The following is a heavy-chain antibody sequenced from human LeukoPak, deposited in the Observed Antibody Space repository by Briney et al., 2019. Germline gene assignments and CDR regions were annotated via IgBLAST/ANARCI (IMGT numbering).Heavy chain of an antibody. CDR1: GGSISSGSYY. CDR3: ARPYYYDSSGYYYYFDY. CDR2: IYTSGST. J-gene: IGHJ4*02. D-gene: IGHD3-22*01. V-gene: IGHV4-61*02. Sequence: TLSLTCTVSGGSISSGSYYWSWIRQPAGKGLEWIVRIYTSGSTNYNPSLKSRVTISVDTSKNQFSLKLTSVTAADTAVYYCARPYYYDSSGYYYYFDYWGQGTLVTVSS.